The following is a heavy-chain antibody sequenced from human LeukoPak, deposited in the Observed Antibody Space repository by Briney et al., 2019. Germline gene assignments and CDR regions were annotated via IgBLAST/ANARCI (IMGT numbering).Heavy chain of an antibody. CDR2: INPNSGGT. J-gene: IGHJ3*02. D-gene: IGHD6-19*01. Sequence: GASVKVSCKASGYTFTGYYMHWVRQAPGQGLEWMGWINPNSGGTNYAQKFQGWVTMTRDTSISTAYMELSRLRSDDTAVYYCARDFEAVADEQGYDAFDIWGQGTMVTVSS. CDR1: GYTFTGYY. CDR3: ARDFEAVADEQGYDAFDI. V-gene: IGHV1-2*04.